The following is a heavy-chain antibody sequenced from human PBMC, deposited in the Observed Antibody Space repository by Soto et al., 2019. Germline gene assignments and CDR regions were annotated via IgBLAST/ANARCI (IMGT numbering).Heavy chain of an antibody. CDR2: MNPNSGNT. Sequence: ASVKVSCKASGYTFTNYDINWVRQATGQGLEWMGWMNPNSGNTGYAQKFQGRVTMTRNTSMSTASMELSSLRSEDTAVYYCGRGRSGQIVVFYWGQGTPVTVSS. J-gene: IGHJ4*02. D-gene: IGHD5-12*01. CDR1: GYTFTNYD. CDR3: GRGRSGQIVVFY. V-gene: IGHV1-8*01.